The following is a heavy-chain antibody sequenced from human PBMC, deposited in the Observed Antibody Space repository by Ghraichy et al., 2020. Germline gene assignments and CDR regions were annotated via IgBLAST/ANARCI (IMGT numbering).Heavy chain of an antibody. CDR1: GASISDGAYY. Sequence: SQTLSLTCTVSGASISDGAYYWSWIRQHPGKGLEWIGDIHHSGTTFSNPSLKSRIIMSVDTSKNHFSLLLSSVTAADTAVFYCARLGFLYQYDSSGNPNWIDPWGQGTLVTVSS. J-gene: IGHJ5*02. V-gene: IGHV4-31*03. D-gene: IGHD3-22*01. CDR3: ARLGFLYQYDSSGNPNWIDP. CDR2: IHHSGTT.